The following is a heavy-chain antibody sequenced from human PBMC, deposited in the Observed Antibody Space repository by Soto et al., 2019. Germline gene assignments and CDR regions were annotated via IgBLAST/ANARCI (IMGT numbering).Heavy chain of an antibody. Sequence: ASVKVSCKASGYNFIGYYIHWVRQAPGQGLEWMGWINPDSGDTKYAQKFQGRVTMTRDTSISTVYMELSRLKSDDTAVYYCARDRGNMVAIFHHYYGMDVWGQGTTVTVSS. CDR2: INPDSGDT. CDR1: GYNFIGYY. J-gene: IGHJ6*02. CDR3: ARDRGNMVAIFHHYYGMDV. D-gene: IGHD3-3*02. V-gene: IGHV1-2*02.